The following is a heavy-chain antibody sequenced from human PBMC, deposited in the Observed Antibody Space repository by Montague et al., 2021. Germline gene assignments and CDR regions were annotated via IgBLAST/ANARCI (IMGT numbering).Heavy chain of an antibody. CDR2: ISDSGDNT. CDR3: AESTHYYVSGTYYNTYYFDQ. CDR1: GFTFTNYG. J-gene: IGHJ4*02. V-gene: IGHV3-23*01. D-gene: IGHD3-10*01. Sequence: SLRLSCAASGFTFTNYGMSWVRQAPGKGLEWVSLISDSGDNTLYAASVKGRFTISRDNSKNTVLLQMNNLRAEDTAVYYCAESTHYYVSGTYYNTYYFDQWGQGILVTASS.